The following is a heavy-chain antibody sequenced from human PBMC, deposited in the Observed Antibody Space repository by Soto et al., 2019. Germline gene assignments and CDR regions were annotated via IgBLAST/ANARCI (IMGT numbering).Heavy chain of an antibody. V-gene: IGHV4-59*01. Sequence: PSETLSLTCTVSGGSISNYYWNWIRQSPGKGLEWIGYIYSSGSTHYNPSLQNRVTISIDTSKNQVSLKVNSVTAADTAVYYCARGLAPWGQGTLVTVSS. CDR2: IYSSGST. CDR1: GGSISNYY. CDR3: ARGLAP. J-gene: IGHJ5*02.